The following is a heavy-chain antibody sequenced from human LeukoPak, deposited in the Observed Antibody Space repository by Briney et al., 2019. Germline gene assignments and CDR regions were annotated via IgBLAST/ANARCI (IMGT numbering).Heavy chain of an antibody. V-gene: IGHV4-39*01. CDR3: ARRDRDGYNYHFFDY. CDR2: IYYSGST. J-gene: IGHJ4*02. CDR1: GGSISSTSYY. Sequence: PSETLSLTCTVSGGSISSTSYYWGWIRQPPGKGLEWIGSIYYSGSTYYNPSLKSRVTISVDTSKNQFSLKLSSVTAADTAVYYCARRDRDGYNYHFFDYWGQGTLVTVSS. D-gene: IGHD5-24*01.